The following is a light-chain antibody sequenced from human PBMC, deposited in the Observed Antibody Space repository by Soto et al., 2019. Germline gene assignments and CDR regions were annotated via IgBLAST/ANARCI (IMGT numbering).Light chain of an antibody. CDR2: EVS. J-gene: IGLJ1*01. V-gene: IGLV2-8*01. Sequence: QSALTQPPSASASPGQSVTISCTGTSSDVGGYNYVSWYQQRPGKAPKLMIYEVSQRPSGVPDRFSGSKSGNTATLTVSGLQAEDEADYYCSSYTNSGVFGTGTKLTVL. CDR1: SSDVGGYNY. CDR3: SSYTNSGV.